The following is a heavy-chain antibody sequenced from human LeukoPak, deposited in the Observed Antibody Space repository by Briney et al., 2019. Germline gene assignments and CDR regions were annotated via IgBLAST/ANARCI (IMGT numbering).Heavy chain of an antibody. CDR1: GYTVTGHY. CDR3: AKDAYSGFTSSYNMDS. D-gene: IGHD5-18*01. CDR2: INPNSGGT. Sequence: ASVKVSCKASGYTVTGHYLHWVRQAPGQGLEWMGWINPNSGGTNYAQKLQGRVTMTRDTSINTAYMELNSLTSDDTAMYYCAKDAYSGFTSSYNMDSWGQGTLVTVSS. V-gene: IGHV1-2*02. J-gene: IGHJ4*02.